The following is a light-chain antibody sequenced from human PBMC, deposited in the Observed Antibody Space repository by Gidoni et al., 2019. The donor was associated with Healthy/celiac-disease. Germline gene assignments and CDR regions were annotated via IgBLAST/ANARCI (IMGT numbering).Light chain of an antibody. V-gene: IGKV1-5*03. CDR3: QQYNSFWT. CDR2: KAS. Sequence: DIQMTQSPATLAASVGDRVTITCRASQSISSWFAWYQQKPGKAPKLLSYKASSLESGVPSRFSGSGSGTEFPPTISSLQPDDFATYYCQQYNSFWTFGQGTKVEIK. J-gene: IGKJ1*01. CDR1: QSISSW.